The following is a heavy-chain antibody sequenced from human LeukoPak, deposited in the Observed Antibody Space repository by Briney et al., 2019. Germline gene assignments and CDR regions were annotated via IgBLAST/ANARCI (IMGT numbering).Heavy chain of an antibody. Sequence: SEPLSLTCTVSGGSISSYYWSWLRQPPGKGLEWIGYIYYSGSTNYNPSLKSRVTISVDTSKNQFSLKLSSVTAADTAVYYCARGGGTLLFLKARYFQHWGQGTLVTVSS. V-gene: IGHV4-59*01. CDR3: ARGGGTLLFLKARYFQH. CDR2: IYYSGST. J-gene: IGHJ1*01. D-gene: IGHD1-1*01. CDR1: GGSISSYY.